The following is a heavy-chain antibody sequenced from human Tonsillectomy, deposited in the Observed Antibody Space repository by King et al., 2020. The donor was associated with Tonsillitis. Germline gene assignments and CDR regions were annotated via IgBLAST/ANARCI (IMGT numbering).Heavy chain of an antibody. CDR1: GGSFSGYY. J-gene: IGHJ4*02. Sequence: VQLQQWGAGLLKPSETLSLTCAVYGGSFSGYYWTWIRQPPGKGLEWIGESNHSGSTNYNPSLKIRVTISVDTSKNQFSLKLSSVTAADTVVYYCARGLYDSSGYYLFDYWGQGTLVTVSS. V-gene: IGHV4-34*01. CDR2: SNHSGST. D-gene: IGHD3-22*01. CDR3: ARGLYDSSGYYLFDY.